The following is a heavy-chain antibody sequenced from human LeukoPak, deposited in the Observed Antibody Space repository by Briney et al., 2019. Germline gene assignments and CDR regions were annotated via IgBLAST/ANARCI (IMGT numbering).Heavy chain of an antibody. V-gene: IGHV3-21*01. D-gene: IGHD3-22*01. CDR1: GFTFSSYS. CDR2: ISSSSSYI. CDR3: AREGAYYYDSSGYPGPDAFDI. J-gene: IGHJ3*02. Sequence: GGSLRLSCAASGFTFSSYSMNWVRQAPGKGLEWVSSISSSSSYIYYADSVKGRFTISRDNAKNSLYLQMNSLRAEDTAVYYCAREGAYYYDSSGYPGPDAFDIWGQGTMVTVSS.